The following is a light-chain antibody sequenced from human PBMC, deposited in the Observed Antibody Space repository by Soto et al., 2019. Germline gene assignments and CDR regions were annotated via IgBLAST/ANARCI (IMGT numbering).Light chain of an antibody. J-gene: IGKJ1*01. CDR3: QQSYSSPWT. V-gene: IGKV1-39*01. CDR1: QSIDNY. CDR2: AAS. Sequence: DIQVTQSPSSLSASVGDRVTITCRASQSIDNYLNWYQQKPGKAPRLLIFAASSFYSGVPSRFSGSRSGTDCTLTISRLQPEDFATYYCQQSYSSPWTFGPGTKVEI.